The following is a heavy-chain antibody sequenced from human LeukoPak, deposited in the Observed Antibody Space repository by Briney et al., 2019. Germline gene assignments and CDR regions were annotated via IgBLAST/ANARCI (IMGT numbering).Heavy chain of an antibody. D-gene: IGHD1-26*01. J-gene: IGHJ4*02. CDR1: GFTFSSYE. CDR2: MSSRGSII. Sequence: GGSLRLSCAASGFTFSSYEMNWVRQAPGKGLEWVSYMSSRGSIIFYADSVKGRFTISRDNAKNSLYLQMNSLRDEDTAVYYCARNPAGIGDYWGQGTLVTVSS. V-gene: IGHV3-48*03. CDR3: ARNPAGIGDY.